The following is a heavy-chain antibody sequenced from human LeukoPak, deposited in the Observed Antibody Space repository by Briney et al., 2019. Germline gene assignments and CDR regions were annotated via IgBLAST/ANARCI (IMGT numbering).Heavy chain of an antibody. J-gene: IGHJ4*02. Sequence: GGSLRLSCAASGFTFSSSAMSWVRQVPGKGLEWVSGISASGGSTSYADSVRGRFTISRDNAKNSLYLQMNSLRAEDTAVYYCARDGFSSAINYWGQGTLVTVSS. D-gene: IGHD2-21*02. V-gene: IGHV3-23*01. CDR1: GFTFSSSA. CDR2: ISASGGST. CDR3: ARDGFSSAINY.